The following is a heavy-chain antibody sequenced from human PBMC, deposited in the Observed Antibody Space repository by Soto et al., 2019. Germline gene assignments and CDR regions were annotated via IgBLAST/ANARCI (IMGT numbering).Heavy chain of an antibody. CDR2: INNDESYT. V-gene: IGHV3-74*01. D-gene: IGHD3-10*01. J-gene: IGHJ4*02. CDR1: GFTFSISW. CDR3: AREAYGSGNRYFAY. Sequence: EVQLVESGGGLVQPGGSLSLSCTPSGFTFSISWMHWVRQAPGKGLVWVSRINNDESYTTYADSVKGRFTISRDNATNTLYLQMNSLRAEDTAVYYCAREAYGSGNRYFAYWSQCTVVTVSP.